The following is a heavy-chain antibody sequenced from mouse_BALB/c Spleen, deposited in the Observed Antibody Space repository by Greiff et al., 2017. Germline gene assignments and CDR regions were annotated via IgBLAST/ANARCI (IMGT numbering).Heavy chain of an antibody. Sequence: VQLQQSGAELARPGASVKLSCKASGYTFTDYYINWVKQRTGQGLEWIGEIYPGSGNTYYNEKFKGKATLTADKSSSTAYMQLSSLTSEDSAVYFCARGGSYYGNSYYAMDYWGQGTSVTVSS. D-gene: IGHD2-10*01. CDR2: IYPGSGNT. J-gene: IGHJ4*01. CDR3: ARGGSYYGNSYYAMDY. CDR1: GYTFTDYY. V-gene: IGHV1-77*01.